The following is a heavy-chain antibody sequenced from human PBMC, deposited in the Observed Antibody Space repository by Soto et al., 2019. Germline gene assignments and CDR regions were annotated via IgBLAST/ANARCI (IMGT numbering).Heavy chain of an antibody. CDR2: ISYDGSNK. CDR3: ARVEIAYDSSGRISLYY. V-gene: IGHV3-30-3*01. CDR1: GFTSSSYA. Sequence: GGSLRLSCAASGFTSSSYAMHWVRQAPGKGLEWVAVISYDGSNKYYADSVKGRFTISRDNSKNTLYLQMNSLRAEDTAVYYCARVEIAYDSSGRISLYYWGQGTLVTVSS. D-gene: IGHD3-22*01. J-gene: IGHJ4*02.